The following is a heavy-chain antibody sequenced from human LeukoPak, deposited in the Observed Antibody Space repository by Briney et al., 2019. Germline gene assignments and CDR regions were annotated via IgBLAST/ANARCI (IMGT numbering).Heavy chain of an antibody. J-gene: IGHJ3*02. D-gene: IGHD1-14*01. CDR1: GFTFDDYG. V-gene: IGHV3-20*04. CDR3: ARDLFGYNAFDI. Sequence: GGSLRLSCAASGFTFDDYGMSWVRQAPGKGLEWVSGINWNGSSTGYADSVKGRFTISRDNAKNSLYLQMNSLRAEDTALYYCARDLFGYNAFDIWGQGTMVTVSS. CDR2: INWNGSST.